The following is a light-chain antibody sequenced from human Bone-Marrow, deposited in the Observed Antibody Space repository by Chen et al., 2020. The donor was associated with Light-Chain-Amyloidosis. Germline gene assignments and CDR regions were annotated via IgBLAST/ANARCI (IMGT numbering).Light chain of an antibody. CDR2: EDE. V-gene: IGLV6-57*01. J-gene: IGLJ3*02. CDR3: QSYEGSSQGV. CDR1: SGSIATTY. Sequence: NFMLTQPHSVSESPGKTVIISCTRSSGSIATTYVQWYQQRPGSSPTTVIYEDEQRPSGVPDRFSGSIDRSSNSAYLTISGLNTEDEADYYCQSYEGSSQGVFGGGTKLTVL.